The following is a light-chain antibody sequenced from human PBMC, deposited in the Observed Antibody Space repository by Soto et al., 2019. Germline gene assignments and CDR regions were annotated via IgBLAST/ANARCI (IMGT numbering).Light chain of an antibody. CDR1: QDITNY. CDR3: QQCDNLPLT. V-gene: IGKV1-33*01. CDR2: DAS. J-gene: IGKJ4*01. Sequence: DIQMTQSPSSLSASVGDRVTITCQASQDITNYLNWYLQKPGKAPKLLIYDASNLETGVPPRFSGSGSGTDVAFAISTLQPEDVATYYCQQCDNLPLTFGGGTKVEIK.